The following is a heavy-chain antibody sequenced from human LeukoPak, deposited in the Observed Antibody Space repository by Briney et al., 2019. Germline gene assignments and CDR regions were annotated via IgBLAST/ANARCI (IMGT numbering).Heavy chain of an antibody. CDR3: ARGPHVVVVPAARKSQYNWFDP. J-gene: IGHJ5*02. CDR2: IGTGGDT. CDR1: GFAFSSYV. D-gene: IGHD2-2*01. V-gene: IGHV3-47*02. Sequence: PGGSLRLSCAASGFAFSSYVLHWVRRAPGKGPEWVSAIGTGGDTYYADSVMGRFTTSRDNAKKSLYLQMNSLIAEDMAVYYCARGPHVVVVPAARKSQYNWFDPWGQGTLVTVSS.